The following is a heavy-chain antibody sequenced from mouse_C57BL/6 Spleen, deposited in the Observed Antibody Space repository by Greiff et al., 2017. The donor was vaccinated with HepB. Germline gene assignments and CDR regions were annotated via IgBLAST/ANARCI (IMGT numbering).Heavy chain of an antibody. CDR1: GFTFSSYG. V-gene: IGHV5-6*01. Sequence: EVQGVESGGDLVKPGGSLKLSCAASGFTFSSYGMSWVRQTPDKRLEWVATISSGGSYTYYPDSVKGRFTISRDNAKNTLYLQMSSLKSEDTAMYYWARQEGDAIVSYAMDYWGQGTSVTVSS. CDR3: ARQEGDAIVSYAMDY. CDR2: ISSGGSYT. D-gene: IGHD2-10*02. J-gene: IGHJ4*01.